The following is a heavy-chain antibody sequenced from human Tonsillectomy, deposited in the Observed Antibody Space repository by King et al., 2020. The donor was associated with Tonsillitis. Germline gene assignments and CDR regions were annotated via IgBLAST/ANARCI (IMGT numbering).Heavy chain of an antibody. CDR3: ARIYQYSSPRYFDL. J-gene: IGHJ2*01. CDR2: IFSNDEK. CDR1: GFSLTNSRMG. D-gene: IGHD6-19*01. V-gene: IGHV2-26*01. Sequence: TLKEPGPELVNPTETLTLTCTVSGFSLTNSRMGVSWIRQPPGKALEWLAHIFSNDEKSYSIFLKSRLTISKDTSKSQVVLTMTNMDPVDTATYYCARIYQYSSPRYFDLWGRGTLVAVSS.